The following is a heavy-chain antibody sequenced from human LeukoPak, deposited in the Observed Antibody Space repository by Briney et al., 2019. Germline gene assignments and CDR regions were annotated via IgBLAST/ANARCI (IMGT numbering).Heavy chain of an antibody. CDR1: GFTFDDYA. J-gene: IGHJ4*02. D-gene: IGHD6-13*01. CDR2: ISLNSGSI. CDR3: TKLTKRMYSSSWYGGFDS. V-gene: IGHV3-9*01. Sequence: GGSLRLSCEASGFTFDDYAMHWVRQAPGKGLEWVSGISLNSGSIGYADSVKGRFTISRDNAKNSPYLEMNSLRADDTAFYYCTKLTKRMYSSSWYGGFDSWGQGTLVTVSS.